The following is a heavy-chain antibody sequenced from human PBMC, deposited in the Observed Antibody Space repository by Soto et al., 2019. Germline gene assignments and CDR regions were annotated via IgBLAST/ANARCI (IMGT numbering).Heavy chain of an antibody. CDR2: ISYDGSNK. D-gene: IGHD1-26*01. J-gene: IGHJ6*03. CDR3: AKGGSPTYYYYYMDV. Sequence: QSGGSLRLSCAASGFTFSSYGMHWVRQAPGKGLEWVAVISYDGSNKYYADSVKGRFTISRDNSKNTLYLQMNSLRAEDTAVYYCAKGGSPTYYYYYMDVWGKGTTVTVSS. V-gene: IGHV3-30*18. CDR1: GFTFSSYG.